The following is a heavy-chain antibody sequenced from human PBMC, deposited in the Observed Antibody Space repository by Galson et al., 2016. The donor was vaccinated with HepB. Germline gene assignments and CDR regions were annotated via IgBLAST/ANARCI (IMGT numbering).Heavy chain of an antibody. V-gene: IGHV5-51*03. CDR2: IYPDDSDT. Sequence: QSGAEVKKPGESLKISCKGSGFSFTNYWIGWVRQMPGKGLEWMGIIYPDDSDTRYSPSFQGQVTISADKSISTAYLQWSSLKASDTAMYYCATLYWNADDYHGMDVWGQGTTVTVSS. CDR3: ATLYWNADDYHGMDV. D-gene: IGHD1-1*01. CDR1: GFSFTNYW. J-gene: IGHJ6*02.